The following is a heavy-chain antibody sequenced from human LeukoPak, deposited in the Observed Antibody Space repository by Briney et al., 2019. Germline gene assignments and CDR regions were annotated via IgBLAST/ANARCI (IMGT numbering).Heavy chain of an antibody. CDR1: GGTFSSYA. CDR3: AGGAVPAAIAPGY. V-gene: IGHV1-69*13. Sequence: SVKVSCKASGGTFSSYAISWVRQAPGQGLEWMGGIIPIFGTANYAQKFQGRVTITADESTSTAYMELSSLRSEDTAVYYCAGGAVPAAIAPGYWGQGTLVTVSS. CDR2: IIPIFGTA. J-gene: IGHJ4*02. D-gene: IGHD2-2*01.